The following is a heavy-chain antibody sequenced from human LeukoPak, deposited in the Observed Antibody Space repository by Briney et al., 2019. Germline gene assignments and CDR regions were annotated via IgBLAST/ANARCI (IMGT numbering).Heavy chain of an antibody. CDR1: GFTFSSYS. V-gene: IGHV3-21*01. D-gene: IGHD3-3*01. CDR3: ARESTYYDFWSGYYTLGWFDP. Sequence: GGSLRLSCAASGFTFSSYSMNWVRRAPGKGLEWVSSISSSSSYIYYADSVKGRFTISRDNAKNSLYLQMNSLRAEDTAVYYCARESTYYDFWSGYYTLGWFDPWGQGTLVTVSS. J-gene: IGHJ5*02. CDR2: ISSSSSYI.